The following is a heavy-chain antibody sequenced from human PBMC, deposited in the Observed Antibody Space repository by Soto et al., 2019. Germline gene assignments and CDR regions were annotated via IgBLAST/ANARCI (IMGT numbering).Heavy chain of an antibody. Sequence: QVQLVQSGAEVKTPGSSVTVSCTPSGGSFNDYAFSWVRQAPGQGLEWLGGIIPLFGTSDYSQSFRDRAKITAVKSTSTVFLELRSPTSQDTAVYYCARLPLRITVFGKVLGYSDSWGQGSLITVSS. D-gene: IGHD3-3*01. CDR3: ARLPLRITVFGKVLGYSDS. J-gene: IGHJ4*02. CDR1: GGSFNDYA. V-gene: IGHV1-69*06. CDR2: IIPLFGTS.